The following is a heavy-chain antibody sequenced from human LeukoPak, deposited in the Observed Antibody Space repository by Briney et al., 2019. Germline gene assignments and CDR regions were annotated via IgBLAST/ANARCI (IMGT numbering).Heavy chain of an antibody. V-gene: IGHV4-34*01. CDR1: GGSFSGYY. CDR3: ARKPGYYCDSSGHWAFDI. CDR2: INHSGST. Sequence: SETLSLTCAVYGGSFSGYYWSWIRQPPGKGLEWIGEINHSGSTNYNPSLKSRVTISVDTSKNQFSLKLSSVTAADTAVYYCARKPGYYCDSSGHWAFDIWGQGTMVTVSS. D-gene: IGHD3-22*01. J-gene: IGHJ3*02.